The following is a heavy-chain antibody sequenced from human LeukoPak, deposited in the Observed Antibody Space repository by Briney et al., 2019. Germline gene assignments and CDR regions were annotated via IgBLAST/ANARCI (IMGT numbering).Heavy chain of an antibody. CDR3: AREYYYGSGIYGMDV. CDR1: GFTVSSNY. J-gene: IGHJ6*02. CDR2: IYSGGST. V-gene: IGHV3-53*01. D-gene: IGHD3-10*01. Sequence: GGSLRLSCAASGFTVSSNYMSWVRQAPGKGLVWVSLIYSGGSTYYADSVKGRFTISRDNSKNTLYLQMNSLRAEDTAVYYCAREYYYGSGIYGMDVWGQGATVTVSS.